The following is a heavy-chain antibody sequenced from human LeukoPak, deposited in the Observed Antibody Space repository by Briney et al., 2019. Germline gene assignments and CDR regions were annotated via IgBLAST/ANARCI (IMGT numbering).Heavy chain of an antibody. J-gene: IGHJ5*02. CDR3: ARGARAVVGSNWFDP. CDR1: GYTFTGYY. Sequence: ASVKVSCKASGYTFTGYYMHWVRQAPGQGLEWMGWINPNSGGTNYAQKFQGRVTMTRDTSISTAYMELSRLRSDDTAVYYCARGARAVVGSNWFDPWGQGTLVTVSS. V-gene: IGHV1-2*02. CDR2: INPNSGGT. D-gene: IGHD6-19*01.